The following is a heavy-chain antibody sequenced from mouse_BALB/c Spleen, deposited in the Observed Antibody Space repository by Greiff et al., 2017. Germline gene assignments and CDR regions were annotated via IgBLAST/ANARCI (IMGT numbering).Heavy chain of an antibody. CDR1: GFNIKDYY. J-gene: IGHJ3*01. CDR3: ASGGQLGTGAY. Sequence: VQLQQSGAELVRSGASVKLSCTASGFNIKDYYMHWVKQRPEQGLEWIGWIDPENGDTEYAPKFQGKATMTADTSSNTAYLQLSSLTSEDTAVYYCASGGQLGTGAYWGQGTLVTVSA. CDR2: IDPENGDT. V-gene: IGHV14-4*02. D-gene: IGHD3-1*01.